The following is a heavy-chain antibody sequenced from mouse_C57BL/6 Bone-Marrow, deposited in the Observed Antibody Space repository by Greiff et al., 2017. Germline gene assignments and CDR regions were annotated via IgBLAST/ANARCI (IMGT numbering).Heavy chain of an antibody. CDR3: AIYYCNQRYFDV. CDR1: GYTFTSYG. V-gene: IGHV1-81*01. Sequence: VQLVESGAELARPGASVKLSCKASGYTFTSYGISWVKQRTGQGLEWIGEIYPRSGNTYYNEQFKGKDTLTVDKSSSTAYIELRSLTSDDSAVYFCAIYYCNQRYFDVWGTGTMVTVSS. CDR2: IYPRSGNT. J-gene: IGHJ1*03. D-gene: IGHD2-1*01.